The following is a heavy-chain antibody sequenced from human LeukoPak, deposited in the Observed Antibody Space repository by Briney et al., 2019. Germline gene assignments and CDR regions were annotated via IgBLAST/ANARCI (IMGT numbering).Heavy chain of an antibody. CDR3: ARHNKTPTYYYGSGSYFDS. Sequence: PSETLSLTCTVPGGSINTYYWSWIRQPPGKGLEWIGNIHYRGSPNYNPSLKSRVTISVDTSNNQFSLKLRSLTAADTAVYYCARHNKTPTYYYGSGSYFDSWGQGTLVTVSS. J-gene: IGHJ4*02. D-gene: IGHD3-10*01. CDR2: IHYRGSP. CDR1: GGSINTYY. V-gene: IGHV4-59*08.